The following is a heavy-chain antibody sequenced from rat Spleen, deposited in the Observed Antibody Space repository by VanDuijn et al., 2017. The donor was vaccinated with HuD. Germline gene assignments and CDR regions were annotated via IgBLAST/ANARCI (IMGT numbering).Heavy chain of an antibody. D-gene: IGHD1-12*02. Sequence: EVQLVESDGGLVQPGRSLKLSCAASGFTFSDYYMAWVRQAPTKGLEWIASISTTGRNTYYRDSVKGRFTVSRDNAKSTLYLQMDSLRSEDTATYYCARYFHGTFYYFDYWGQGVMVTVSS. CDR2: ISTTGRNT. J-gene: IGHJ2*01. CDR1: GFTFSDYY. V-gene: IGHV5-25*01. CDR3: ARYFHGTFYYFDY.